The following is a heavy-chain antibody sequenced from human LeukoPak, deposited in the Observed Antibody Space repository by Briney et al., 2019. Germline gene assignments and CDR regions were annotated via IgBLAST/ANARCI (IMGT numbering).Heavy chain of an antibody. CDR1: GFTFSSYS. CDR3: ARDHVWAFDI. V-gene: IGHV3-48*01. D-gene: IGHD2-21*01. CDR2: ISRDSGAT. J-gene: IGHJ3*02. Sequence: GGSLRLSCAASGFTFSSYSMNWVRQAPGKGLEWVSYISRDSGATYYADSVRGRFTISRDNAKNSLSLHMSSLRPEDTAIYFCARDHVWAFDIWGQGTMVTVSS.